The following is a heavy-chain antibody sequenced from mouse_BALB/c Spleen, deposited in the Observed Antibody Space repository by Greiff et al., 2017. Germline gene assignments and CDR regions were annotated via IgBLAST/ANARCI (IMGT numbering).Heavy chain of an antibody. D-gene: IGHD2-1*01. CDR2: ISSGGSYT. Sequence: DVQLVESGGGLVKPGGSLKLSCAASGFTFSSYAMSWVRQTPEKRLEWVATISSGGSYTYYPDSVKGRFTISRDNAKNTLYLQMSSLRSEDTAMYYCARQRDGNYGFAYWGQGTLVTVSA. CDR3: ARQRDGNYGFAY. CDR1: GFTFSSYA. V-gene: IGHV5-9-3*01. J-gene: IGHJ3*01.